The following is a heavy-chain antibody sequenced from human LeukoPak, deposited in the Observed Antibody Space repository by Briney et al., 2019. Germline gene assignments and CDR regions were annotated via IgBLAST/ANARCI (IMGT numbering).Heavy chain of an antibody. V-gene: IGHV3-48*02. CDR2: ITTSNTI. CDR3: ARSANPGVHEFDP. D-gene: IGHD6-6*01. CDR1: GFTFRSYN. J-gene: IGHJ5*02. Sequence: GESLKISCAASGFTFRSYNMAWVRQAPGKGLEWLSYITTSNTINYADSVKGRFTMSRDNAKNSLYLQMNSLRDEDTAVYYCARSANPGVHEFDPWGQGTLVTVSS.